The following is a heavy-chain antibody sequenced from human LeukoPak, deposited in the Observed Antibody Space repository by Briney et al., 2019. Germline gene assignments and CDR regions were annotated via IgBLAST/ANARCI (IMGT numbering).Heavy chain of an antibody. CDR1: VGSIRNYY. Sequence: SEALSLTCTVSVGSIRNYYWSWIRQPRGKGLEWIGHIYYSGGTKYNPSLKGRITISVDTSKNQFSLMLSSVTAADTAVYYCARFGITVVRGGKYYFDYWGQGTLVTVSS. D-gene: IGHD3-10*01. CDR3: ARFGITVVRGGKYYFDY. J-gene: IGHJ4*02. CDR2: IYYSGGT. V-gene: IGHV4-59*08.